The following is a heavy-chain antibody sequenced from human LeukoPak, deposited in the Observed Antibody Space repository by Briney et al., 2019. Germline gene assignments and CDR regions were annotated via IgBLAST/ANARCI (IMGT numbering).Heavy chain of an antibody. CDR1: GFTFSSYG. Sequence: GGSLRLSCAASGFTFSSYGMHWVRQAPGKGLEWVAVISYDGSNKYYADSVKGRFTISRDNSKNTLYLQMNSLRAEDTAVYYCAKEMGDYGDYVPFDYWGQGTLVTVSS. J-gene: IGHJ4*02. CDR3: AKEMGDYGDYVPFDY. D-gene: IGHD4-17*01. V-gene: IGHV3-30*18. CDR2: ISYDGSNK.